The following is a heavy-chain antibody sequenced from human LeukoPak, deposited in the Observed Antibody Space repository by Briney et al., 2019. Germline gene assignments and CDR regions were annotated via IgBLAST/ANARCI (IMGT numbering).Heavy chain of an antibody. CDR1: GFTFDDYA. J-gene: IGHJ4*02. D-gene: IGHD5-18*01. Sequence: GGSLRLSCAASGFTFDDYAMHWVRQAPGKGLEWVSGISWNSGSIGYADSVKGRFTISRDNAKNSLYLQMNSLRAEDTALYYCAKGAWIQLEGVFDYWGQGTLVTVSS. CDR2: ISWNSGSI. V-gene: IGHV3-9*01. CDR3: AKGAWIQLEGVFDY.